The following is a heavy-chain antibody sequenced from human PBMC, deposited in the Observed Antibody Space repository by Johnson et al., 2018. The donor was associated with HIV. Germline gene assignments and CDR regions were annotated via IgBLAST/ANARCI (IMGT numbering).Heavy chain of an antibody. CDR2: IGTAGDT. Sequence: VQLVESGGGLIQPGGSLRLSCAASGFTFSSYDMHWVRQATGKGLEWVSAIGTAGDTYYPGSVKGRFTISRENAKNSLYLQMNSLRAGDTAVYYCARQVYCSSITSDGFDIWGQGTMVTVSS. V-gene: IGHV3-13*01. D-gene: IGHD2-2*01. CDR3: ARQVYCSSITSDGFDI. CDR1: GFTFSSYD. J-gene: IGHJ3*02.